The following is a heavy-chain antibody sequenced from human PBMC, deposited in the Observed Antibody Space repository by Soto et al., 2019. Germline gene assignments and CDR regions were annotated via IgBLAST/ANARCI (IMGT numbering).Heavy chain of an antibody. Sequence: QVQLVESGGGVVQPGRSLRLSCAASGFTFSSYGMHWVRQAPGKGLEWVAVIWYDGSNKYYADSVKGRFTISRDNSKNTLYLQMNSLRAEDTAVYYCARDSGVPYYGMDVWGQGTTVTVSS. J-gene: IGHJ6*02. CDR2: IWYDGSNK. CDR3: ARDSGVPYYGMDV. CDR1: GFTFSSYG. D-gene: IGHD2-15*01. V-gene: IGHV3-33*01.